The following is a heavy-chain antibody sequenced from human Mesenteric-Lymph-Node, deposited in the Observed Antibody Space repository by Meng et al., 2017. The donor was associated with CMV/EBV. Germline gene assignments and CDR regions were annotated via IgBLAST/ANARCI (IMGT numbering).Heavy chain of an antibody. D-gene: IGHD6-13*01. CDR3: AGGIAAAGSRWFDY. CDR1: GGTFSSYT. Sequence: QVQLVQSGAEVKKPGSSVKVSCKASGGTFSSYTISWVRQAPGQGLEWMGRIIPILGIANYAQKFQGRVTITADKSTSTAYMELSSLRSEDTAVYYCAGGIAAAGSRWFDYWGPGTLVTVSS. J-gene: IGHJ5*01. CDR2: IIPILGIA. V-gene: IGHV1-69*02.